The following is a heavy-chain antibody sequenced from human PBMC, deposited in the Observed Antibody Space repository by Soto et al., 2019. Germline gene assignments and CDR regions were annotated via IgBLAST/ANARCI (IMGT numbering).Heavy chain of an antibody. CDR1: GGSFSGYY. J-gene: IGHJ4*02. D-gene: IGHD6-19*01. Sequence: KTSETLSLTCAVYGGSFSGYYWSWIRQPPGKGLEWIGEINHSGSTNYNPSLKSRVTISVDTSKNQFSLKLSSVTAADTAVYYCAGRIADGHSSGWYEGRFDYWGQGTLVTVSS. CDR3: AGRIADGHSSGWYEGRFDY. CDR2: INHSGST. V-gene: IGHV4-34*01.